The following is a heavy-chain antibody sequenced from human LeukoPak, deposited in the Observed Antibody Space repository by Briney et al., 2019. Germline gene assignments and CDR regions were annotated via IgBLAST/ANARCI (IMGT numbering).Heavy chain of an antibody. CDR3: ARDGAGYSSGWYVGHYYGMDV. CDR2: IIPIFGTA. Sequence: ASVTVSCTASGGTFSSYAISWVRQAPGQGLEWMGGIIPIFGTANYAQKFQRRVTITADESTSTAYMELSSLRSEDTAVYYCARDGAGYSSGWYVGHYYGMDVWGQGTTVTVSS. CDR1: GGTFSSYA. D-gene: IGHD6-19*01. J-gene: IGHJ6*02. V-gene: IGHV1-69*13.